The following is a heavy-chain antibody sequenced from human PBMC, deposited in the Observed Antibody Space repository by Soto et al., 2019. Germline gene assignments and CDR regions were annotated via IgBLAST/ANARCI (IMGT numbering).Heavy chain of an antibody. Sequence: PSETLSLTCTVSGGSISNYYWSWIRQPPGKGLEWIRYIYSSGSTNYNPSLKSRVTISADTSKNQVSLKLTSVTAADTAVYYCARDHPHSYGIYYFDYWGQGTLVTVSS. CDR2: IYSSGST. D-gene: IGHD5-18*01. V-gene: IGHV4-59*01. J-gene: IGHJ4*02. CDR3: ARDHPHSYGIYYFDY. CDR1: GGSISNYY.